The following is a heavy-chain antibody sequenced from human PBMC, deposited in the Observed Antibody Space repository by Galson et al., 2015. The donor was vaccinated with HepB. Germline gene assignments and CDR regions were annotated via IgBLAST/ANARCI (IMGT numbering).Heavy chain of an antibody. CDR1: GGSVTSYY. J-gene: IGHJ5*02. CDR2: IFHSGIT. CDR3: ARDQLHLPCNPYLHP. Sequence: SETLSLTCTVSGGSVTSYYWSWIRQPPGQGLEWIGNIFHSGITNFNPSLKSRFTISLDKSNNQFSLKLSSVTAADSATYYCARDQLHLPCNPYLHPWGRGTLVTVSS. V-gene: IGHV4-59*08. D-gene: IGHD2/OR15-2a*01.